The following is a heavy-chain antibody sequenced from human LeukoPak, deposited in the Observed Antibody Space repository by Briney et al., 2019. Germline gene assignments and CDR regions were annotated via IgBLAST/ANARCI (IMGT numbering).Heavy chain of an antibody. D-gene: IGHD2-15*01. Sequence: GASVKVSCKASGYTFTSYGISWVRQAPGQGLEWMGWINANNGNTNYAQKFQGRVTMTRDTSTSTAYMELSSLRSEDTAVYYCARCGDIVVVVAARAFDIWGQGTMVTVSS. CDR1: GYTFTSYG. CDR3: ARCGDIVVVVAARAFDI. J-gene: IGHJ3*02. V-gene: IGHV1-18*01. CDR2: INANNGNT.